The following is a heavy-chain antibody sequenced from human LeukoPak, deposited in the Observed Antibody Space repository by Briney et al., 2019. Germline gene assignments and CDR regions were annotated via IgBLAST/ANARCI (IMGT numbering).Heavy chain of an antibody. V-gene: IGHV1-2*02. CDR1: GHTFTGYY. Sequence: GASVKVSCKASGHTFTGYYMHWVRQAPGQGLEWMGWINANSGDTNYAQKFQGRVTMTRDTSISTAYMELSRLRSGDTAVYYCARGLEWLTRRHTWFDPWGQGTLVTVSS. J-gene: IGHJ5*02. CDR2: INANSGDT. CDR3: ARGLEWLTRRHTWFDP. D-gene: IGHD3-3*01.